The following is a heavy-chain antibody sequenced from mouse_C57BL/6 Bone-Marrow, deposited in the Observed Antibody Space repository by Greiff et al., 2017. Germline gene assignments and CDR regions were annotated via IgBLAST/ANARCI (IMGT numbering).Heavy chain of an antibody. J-gene: IGHJ3*01. CDR2: ILPGSGST. Sequence: VQLQQSGAELMKPGASVKLSCKATGYTFTGYWIEWVKQRPGHGLEWIGEILPGSGSTNYNEKFKGKATFTADTSSNTAYMQLSSLTTEDSAIYYGARDWDKRGPAWFAYWGQGTLVTVSA. V-gene: IGHV1-9*01. CDR1: GYTFTGYW. CDR3: ARDWDKRGPAWFAY. D-gene: IGHD4-1*01.